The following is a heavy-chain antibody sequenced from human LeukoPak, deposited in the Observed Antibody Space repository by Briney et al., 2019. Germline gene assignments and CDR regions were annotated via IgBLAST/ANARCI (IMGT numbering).Heavy chain of an antibody. D-gene: IGHD3-22*01. CDR2: INHSGYT. V-gene: IGHV4-34*01. CDR1: GESSFSNYY. J-gene: IGHJ4*02. Sequence: SETLSLTCAVYGESSFSNYYWSWIRPTPGGALEWIGEINHSGYTNYNPSLKSRVTLSIDTSKNQFSLRLNSVTAADTAVYYCSRQVVGNDYWGQGTLVTVSS. CDR3: SRQVVGNDY.